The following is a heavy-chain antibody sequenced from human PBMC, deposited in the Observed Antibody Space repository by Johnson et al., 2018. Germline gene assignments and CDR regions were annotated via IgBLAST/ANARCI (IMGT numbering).Heavy chain of an antibody. CDR1: GFTFSSYG. Sequence: QVQLVQSGGGVVQPGRSLRLSCAASGFTFSSYGMHWVRQAPGKGLEWVAVIWYDGSNKYYADSVKGRFTISRDNSKNKLYLQMNSLRAEDTAVYYCARDWELRGYYDAFDIWGQGTMVTVSS. CDR2: IWYDGSNK. V-gene: IGHV3-33*01. J-gene: IGHJ3*02. CDR3: ARDWELRGYYDAFDI. D-gene: IGHD3-22*01.